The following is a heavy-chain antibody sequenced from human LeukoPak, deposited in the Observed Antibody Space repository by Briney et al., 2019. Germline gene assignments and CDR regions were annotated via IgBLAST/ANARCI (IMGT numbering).Heavy chain of an antibody. Sequence: ESPSLSCTVSGGSISSGTYYWGWIRQPPGKGLQWIGSIYYTGSSYYNPSLKSRVTISVDTSRNQFSLKLTSVTAADTALYYCATHTVPDSRNSWFDPWGQGTLVTVSS. V-gene: IGHV4-39*05. CDR3: ATHTVPDSRNSWFDP. CDR2: IYYTGSS. CDR1: GGSISSGTYY. D-gene: IGHD4-17*01. J-gene: IGHJ5*02.